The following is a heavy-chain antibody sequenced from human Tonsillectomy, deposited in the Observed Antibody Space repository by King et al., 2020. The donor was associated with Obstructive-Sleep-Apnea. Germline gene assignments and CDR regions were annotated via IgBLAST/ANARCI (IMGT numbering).Heavy chain of an antibody. CDR1: GGSFSDYY. D-gene: IGHD6-13*01. Sequence: VQLQQWGAGLLKPSETLSLTCAVFGGSFSDYYWSWIRQSPGKGLEWIGEINHSGSTNYNPSLKSRVAVSADTSKNQFSLKLSSVTAADTAVYYCARGSGAAAVNWFDPWGPGTLVTVSS. CDR3: ARGSGAAAVNWFDP. CDR2: INHSGST. J-gene: IGHJ5*02. V-gene: IGHV4-34*01.